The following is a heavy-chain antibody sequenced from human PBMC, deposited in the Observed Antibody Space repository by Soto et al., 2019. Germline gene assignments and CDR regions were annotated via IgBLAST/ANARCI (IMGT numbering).Heavy chain of an antibody. CDR3: ASVAPPGDY. D-gene: IGHD5-12*01. J-gene: IGHJ4*02. V-gene: IGHV1-18*01. CDR1: GYTFTSYG. CDR2: ISAYNGNT. Sequence: QVQLVQSGAEVKKPGASVKVSCKASGYTFTSYGISWVRQAPGQGLEWMGWISAYNGNTNYAQKLQGRVTMTTDTSTRTASVVLRGLRSDDTAVYSCASVAPPGDYGGQGTRVTVSS.